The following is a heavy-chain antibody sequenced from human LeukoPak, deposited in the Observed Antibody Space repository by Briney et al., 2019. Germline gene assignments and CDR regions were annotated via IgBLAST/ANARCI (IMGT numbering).Heavy chain of an antibody. CDR2: IYYSGTT. V-gene: IGHV4-39*07. J-gene: IGHJ5*02. D-gene: IGHD6-19*01. CDR3: ARVYSSTHNWFDT. Sequence: GSLRLSCAASGFTFSSYWMSWVRQPPGEGLEWIGSIYYSGTTYFNSSLKSRVTISAERSKNHFSLKLSSLTVADTARYYCARVYSSTHNWFDTWGQGIQVTVSS. CDR1: GFTFSSYW.